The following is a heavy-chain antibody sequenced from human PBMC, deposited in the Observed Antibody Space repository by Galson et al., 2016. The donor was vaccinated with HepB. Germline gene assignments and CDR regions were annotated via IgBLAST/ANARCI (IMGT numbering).Heavy chain of an antibody. CDR3: ARGGYFDSPHWFDT. CDR1: GASISSGGYS. Sequence: TLSLTCAVSGASISSGGYSWNWIRQPPGKGLEWIRYIYRSGSTSYNPSLNSRVTISVDRSKNQFSLKVTTVTAADTAVYYCARGGYFDSPHWFDTWGQGTLVAVSS. V-gene: IGHV4-30-2*01. J-gene: IGHJ5*02. CDR2: IYRSGST. D-gene: IGHD3-9*01.